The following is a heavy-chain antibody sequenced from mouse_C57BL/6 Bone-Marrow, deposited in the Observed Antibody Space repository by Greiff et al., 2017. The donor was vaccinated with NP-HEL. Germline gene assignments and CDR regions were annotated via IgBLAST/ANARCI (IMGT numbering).Heavy chain of an antibody. CDR3: ARDGGPPGGFAY. CDR2: IDPSDSYS. D-gene: IGHD2-3*01. Sequence: QVQLQQPGAELVRPGTSVKLSCKASGYTFTSYWMHWVKQRPGQGLEWIGVIDPSDSYSNYNQKFKGKATLTVDTSSSTAYMKHSSLTSEDSAVYYCARDGGPPGGFAYWGRGTLVTVSA. V-gene: IGHV1-59*01. J-gene: IGHJ3*01. CDR1: GYTFTSYW.